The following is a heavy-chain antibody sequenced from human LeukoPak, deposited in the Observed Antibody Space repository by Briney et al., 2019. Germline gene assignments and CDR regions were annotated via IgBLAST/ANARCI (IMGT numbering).Heavy chain of an antibody. V-gene: IGHV3-23*01. J-gene: IGHJ4*02. D-gene: IGHD3-22*01. CDR1: GFTFSSYA. CDR3: AKDRGSYDSSGYYRYFDY. Sequence: PGGSLRLSCAASGFTFSSYAMSWVRQAPGKGLEWVSAISGSGGSTYYADSVKGRFTISRDYSKNTLYLQMNSLRAEDTAVYYCAKDRGSYDSSGYYRYFDYWGQGTLVTVSS. CDR2: ISGSGGST.